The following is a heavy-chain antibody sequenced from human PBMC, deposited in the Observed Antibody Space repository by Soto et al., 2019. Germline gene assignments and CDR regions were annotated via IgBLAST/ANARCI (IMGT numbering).Heavy chain of an antibody. D-gene: IGHD3-3*01. CDR3: ARWPRLQRGAIFGVAPSVRGHYYYYYGMDV. CDR2: INPSGGST. Sequence: GASVKVSCKASGYAFTSYYMHWVRQAPGQGLEWMGIINPSGGSTSYAQKFQGRVTMTRDTSTSTVYMELSSLRSEDTAVYYCARWPRLQRGAIFGVAPSVRGHYYYYYGMDVWGQGTTVTVSS. V-gene: IGHV1-46*01. CDR1: GYAFTSYY. J-gene: IGHJ6*02.